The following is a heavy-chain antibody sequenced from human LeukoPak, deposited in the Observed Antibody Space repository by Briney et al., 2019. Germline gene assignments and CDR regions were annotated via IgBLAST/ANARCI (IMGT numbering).Heavy chain of an antibody. CDR1: GYTFTGYY. J-gene: IGHJ3*02. D-gene: IGHD3-3*01. CDR3: ARADLEWLSSAFDI. Sequence: ASVKVSCKASGYTFTGYYMHWVRQAPGQGLEWMGWINPNSGGTNYAQKFQGRVTMTRDTSISTAYMELSRLRSDGTAVYYCARADLEWLSSAFDIWGQGTMVTVSS. CDR2: INPNSGGT. V-gene: IGHV1-2*02.